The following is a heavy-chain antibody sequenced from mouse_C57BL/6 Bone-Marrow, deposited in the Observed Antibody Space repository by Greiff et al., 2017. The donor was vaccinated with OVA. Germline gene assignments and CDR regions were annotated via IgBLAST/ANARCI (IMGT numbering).Heavy chain of an antibody. CDR3: ARGGNLAWFAY. CDR1: GFTFTDYY. J-gene: IGHJ3*01. CDR2: IRNKANGYTT. Sequence: EVHLVESGGGLVQPGGSLSLSCAASGFTFTDYYMSWVRQPPGKALEWLGFIRNKANGYTTEYSASVKGRFTISRDNSQSILYLQMNALRAEDSATYYCARGGNLAWFAYWGQGTLVTVSA. D-gene: IGHD2-1*01. V-gene: IGHV7-3*01.